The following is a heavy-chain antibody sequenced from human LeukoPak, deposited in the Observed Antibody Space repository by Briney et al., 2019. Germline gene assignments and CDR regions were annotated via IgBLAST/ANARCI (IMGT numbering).Heavy chain of an antibody. CDR2: IYSGGST. J-gene: IGHJ3*02. CDR1: GFTVSSNY. V-gene: IGHV3-66*01. CDR3: ARYRWGNAFDI. Sequence: PGGSLRLSCAASGFTVSSNYMSWVRQAPGKGLEWVSVIYSGGSTYYADSVKGRFTISRDNSKNTLYLQMNSLRAEDTAVYYCARYRWGNAFDIWGQGTMVTVSS. D-gene: IGHD7-27*01.